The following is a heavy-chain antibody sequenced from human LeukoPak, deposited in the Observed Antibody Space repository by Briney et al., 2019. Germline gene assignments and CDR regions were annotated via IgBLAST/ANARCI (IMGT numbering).Heavy chain of an antibody. J-gene: IGHJ4*02. CDR2: ISSGSRTI. CDR1: GLTFSNYS. Sequence: GGSLRLSCAASGLTFSNYSMNWVRQAPGKGLEWVSYISSGSRTIYYADSVKGRFTISRDNAKNSLYLQMNSLRAEDTAVYYCARGDSSWYDDYWGQGTLVTVSS. D-gene: IGHD6-13*01. CDR3: ARGDSSWYDDY. V-gene: IGHV3-48*01.